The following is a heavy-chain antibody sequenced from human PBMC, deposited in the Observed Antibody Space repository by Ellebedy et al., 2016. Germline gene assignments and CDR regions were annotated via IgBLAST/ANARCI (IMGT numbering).Heavy chain of an antibody. J-gene: IGHJ4*02. CDR1: GFSFSNYF. V-gene: IGHV3-23*01. Sequence: GESLKISXATSGFSFSNYFMTWIRRAPGKGLEWVSTISGGGDTTVSADSVKGRFTISRDNSRNTLYLQMNSLRAEDTAVYYCYYGHYSGSWGQGTLVTVSS. CDR2: ISGGGDTT. CDR3: YYGHYSGS. D-gene: IGHD4-17*01.